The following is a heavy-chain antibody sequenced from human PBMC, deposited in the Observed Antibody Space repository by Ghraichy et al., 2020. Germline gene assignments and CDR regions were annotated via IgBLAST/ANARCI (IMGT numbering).Heavy chain of an antibody. V-gene: IGHV4-34*01. D-gene: IGHD3-16*02. CDR2: INHSGST. J-gene: IGHJ5*02. Sequence: SETLSLTCAVYGGSFSGYYWSWIRQPPGKGLEWIGEINHSGSTNYNPSLKSRVTISVDTSKNQFSLKLSSVTAADTAVYYCAREPPYDYVWGSYRYMGGWFDPWGQGTLVTVSS. CDR1: GGSFSGYY. CDR3: AREPPYDYVWGSYRYMGGWFDP.